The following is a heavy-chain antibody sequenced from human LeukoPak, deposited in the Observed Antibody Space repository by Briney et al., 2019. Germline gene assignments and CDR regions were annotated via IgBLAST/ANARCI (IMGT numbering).Heavy chain of an antibody. CDR2: IYYSGST. J-gene: IGHJ6*02. CDR3: ARLVPSAGGGMDV. V-gene: IGHV4-30-4*01. Sequence: SQTLSLTCTVSGGSISSGDYYWGWIRQPPGKGLERIGYIYYSGSTYYNPSLKSRVTISVDTPKNQFSLKLSSVTAADTAVYYCARLVPSAGGGMDVWGQGTTVTVSS. CDR1: GGSISSGDYY. D-gene: IGHD6-6*01.